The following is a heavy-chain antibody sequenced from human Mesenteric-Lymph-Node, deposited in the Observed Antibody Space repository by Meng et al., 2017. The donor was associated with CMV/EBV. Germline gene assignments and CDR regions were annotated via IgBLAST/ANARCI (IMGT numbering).Heavy chain of an antibody. J-gene: IGHJ5*02. Sequence: QLRLRESGPGQVQPSGTLPLTCTVSGDSISSFYYWGWIRQPPGRGLEWIGSVHYTGSTYYSPSLKSRVTVSVDTSKNQFSLRLTSVTAADTAVYYCARPFPSWQSPRLDPFGAWGQGTLVTVSS. CDR2: VHYTGST. CDR3: ARPFPSWQSPRLDPFGA. CDR1: GDSISSFYY. D-gene: IGHD6-19*01. V-gene: IGHV4-39*01.